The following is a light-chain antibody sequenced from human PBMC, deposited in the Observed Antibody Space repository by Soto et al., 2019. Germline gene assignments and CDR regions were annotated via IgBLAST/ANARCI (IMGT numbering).Light chain of an antibody. V-gene: IGKV3-20*01. CDR3: QQYGCSLWP. CDR2: GAS. Sequence: EIVLTQSPGTLSLSPGERATVSCRASQSVSSTYLAWYQQKPDQAPRLLIYGASNRATGIPDRFSGSGSGTDFTLTICRLEPEDFAVYYCQQYGCSLWPFGHGTRVDI. J-gene: IGKJ1*01. CDR1: QSVSSTY.